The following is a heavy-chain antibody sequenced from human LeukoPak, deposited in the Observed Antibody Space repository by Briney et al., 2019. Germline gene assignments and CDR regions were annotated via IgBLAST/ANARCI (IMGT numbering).Heavy chain of an antibody. V-gene: IGHV4-34*01. CDR1: AESFSGYY. D-gene: IGHD3-22*01. CDR2: ISHSGST. Sequence: KSSETLSLTCAVYAESFSGYYWSWIRQPPGRGLEWIGEISHSGSTGYNPSLKSRVTISLDTSKNQLSLELTSVTAADTAVYYCARHFFDTSGRNSFEHWGQGTLVTVSS. J-gene: IGHJ1*01. CDR3: ARHFFDTSGRNSFEH.